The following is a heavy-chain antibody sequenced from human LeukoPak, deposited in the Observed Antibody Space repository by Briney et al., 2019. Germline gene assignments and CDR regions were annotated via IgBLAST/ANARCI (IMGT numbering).Heavy chain of an antibody. CDR3: TGDLSPTVPALT. Sequence: SETLSLTCTVSGDSISSSSYYWGWIRQSPGKGLEWIVTIYSSGSTYYNPSLRSRVTISVDTSKNQLSLKLSFATAADTAVYYCTGDLSPTVPALTWGQGILVTVSS. CDR1: GDSISSSSYY. J-gene: IGHJ5*02. CDR2: IYSSGST. D-gene: IGHD4-17*01. V-gene: IGHV4-39*07.